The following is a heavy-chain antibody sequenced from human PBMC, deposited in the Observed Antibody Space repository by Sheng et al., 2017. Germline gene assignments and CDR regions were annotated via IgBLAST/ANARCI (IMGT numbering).Heavy chain of an antibody. CDR1: GGSISSSSYY. J-gene: IGHJ4*02. D-gene: IGHD6-13*01. CDR3: ARAVRSSSSWYWYDY. V-gene: IGHV4-39*07. Sequence: QLQLQESGPGLVKPSETLSLTCTVSGGSISSSSYYWGWIRQPPGKGLEWIGSIYYSGSTYYNPSLKSRVTISVDTSKNQFSLKLSSVTAADTAVYYCARAVRSSSSWYWYDYWGQGNAGSTVSS. CDR2: IYYSGST.